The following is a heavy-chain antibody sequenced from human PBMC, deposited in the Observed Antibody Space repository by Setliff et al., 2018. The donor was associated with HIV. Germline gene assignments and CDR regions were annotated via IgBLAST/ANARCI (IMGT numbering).Heavy chain of an antibody. CDR2: IYGSGST. CDR3: ARDSSICYLNGDDWFDP. CDR1: GDSIGTYS. J-gene: IGHJ5*02. D-gene: IGHD6-13*01. Sequence: SETLSLTCAVSGDSIGTYSWHWLRQPPGKGLEWIGYIYGSGSTGYNPSLTSRVTMSTDTPNNRFALKLTSVTDADTAVYYCARDSSICYLNGDDWFDPWGQGTLVTVSS. V-gene: IGHV4-4*09.